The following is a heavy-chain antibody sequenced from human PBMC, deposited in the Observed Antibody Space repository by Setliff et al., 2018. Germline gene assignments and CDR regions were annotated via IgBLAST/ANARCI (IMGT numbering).Heavy chain of an antibody. D-gene: IGHD6-19*01. Sequence: SETLSLTCAVYGGSFSGYYWSWLRQPPGKGLEWIGGINHSGSTNYNPSLKSRVTISVDTSKNQFSLKLSSVTAADTAVYYCARGWGSGWSKEGAFDIWGQGTMVTVSS. CDR2: INHSGST. V-gene: IGHV4-34*01. J-gene: IGHJ3*02. CDR3: ARGWGSGWSKEGAFDI. CDR1: GGSFSGYY.